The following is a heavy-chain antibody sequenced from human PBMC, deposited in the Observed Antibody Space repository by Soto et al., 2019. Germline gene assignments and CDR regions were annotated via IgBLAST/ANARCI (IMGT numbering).Heavy chain of an antibody. CDR3: ARSHYLRFLEWLPVGYYGMDV. D-gene: IGHD3-3*01. Sequence: SETLSLTCAVYVGSFSGYYWSWIRQPPGKGLEWIGEINHSGSTNYNPPLKSRVTISVDASKNQFSLKLSSVTAADTAVYYCARSHYLRFLEWLPVGYYGMDVWGQGTTVTVSS. V-gene: IGHV4-34*01. J-gene: IGHJ6*02. CDR1: VGSFSGYY. CDR2: INHSGST.